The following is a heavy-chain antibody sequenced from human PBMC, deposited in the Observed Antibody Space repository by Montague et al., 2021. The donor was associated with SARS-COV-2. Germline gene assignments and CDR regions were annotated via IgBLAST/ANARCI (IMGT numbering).Heavy chain of an antibody. J-gene: IGHJ4*02. D-gene: IGHD1-7*01. Sequence: SETLSLTCTVSGGSISSYSWCWIRQPPGKGQELIGNIYYSGSTNYNSSLKSRVAISVDTSKNQFPLKLSLGTAADTAVYYCGRHLYLYNWNYIFDYWGQGTL. CDR3: GRHLYLYNWNYIFDY. CDR2: IYYSGST. V-gene: IGHV4-59*08. CDR1: GGSISSYS.